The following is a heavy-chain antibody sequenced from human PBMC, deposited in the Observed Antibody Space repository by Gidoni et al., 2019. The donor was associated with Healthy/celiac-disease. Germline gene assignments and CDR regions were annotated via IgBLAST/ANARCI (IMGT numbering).Heavy chain of an antibody. CDR2: IIPIVGTA. V-gene: IGHV1-69*01. CDR3: ARRITMVRGENWFDP. D-gene: IGHD3-10*01. Sequence: QVQLVQSGAAVKKPGSSVQFSCMASGGTFSSYALSWGRQAPGQGLEWMGGIIPIVGTANYAQKFQGRVTITADESTSTAYMELSSLRSEDTAVYYCARRITMVRGENWFDPWGQGTLVTVSS. CDR1: GGTFSSYA. J-gene: IGHJ5*02.